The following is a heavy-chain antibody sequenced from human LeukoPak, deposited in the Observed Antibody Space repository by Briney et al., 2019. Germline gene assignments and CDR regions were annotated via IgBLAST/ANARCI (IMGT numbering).Heavy chain of an antibody. V-gene: IGHV3-7*01. Sequence: GGSLRLSCAASGFTLSSYWMSWVRQAPGKGLEWVANIKQDGSEKYYVDSVKGRFTISRDNAKNSLYLQMNSLRAEDTAVYYCARKRWFDYWGQGTLVTVSS. CDR1: GFTLSSYW. J-gene: IGHJ4*02. D-gene: IGHD4-17*01. CDR3: ARKRWFDY. CDR2: IKQDGSEK.